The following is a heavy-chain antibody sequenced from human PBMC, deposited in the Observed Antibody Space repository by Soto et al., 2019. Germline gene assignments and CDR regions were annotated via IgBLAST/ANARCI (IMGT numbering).Heavy chain of an antibody. Sequence: GGSLRLSCAASGFTFSSYIMNWVRQAPGKGLEWVSYISSSSSTIYYADSVKGRFTISRDNAKNSLYLQVNSLRAEDTAVYYCARTMGIDYWGQGTLVTVSS. CDR1: GFTFSSYI. J-gene: IGHJ4*02. D-gene: IGHD7-27*01. CDR2: ISSSSSTI. V-gene: IGHV3-48*01. CDR3: ARTMGIDY.